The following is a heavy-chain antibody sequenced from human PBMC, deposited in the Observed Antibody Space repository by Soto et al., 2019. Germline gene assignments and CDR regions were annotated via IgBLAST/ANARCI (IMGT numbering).Heavy chain of an antibody. Sequence: GSLRLSCAASGFTFSDYYMSWIRQAPGKGLEWVSYISSSGSTIYYADSVKGRFTISRDNAKNSLYLQMNSLRAEDTAVYYCARDGTYYDFWSGPAKGHNDYWGQGTLVTVSS. CDR3: ARDGTYYDFWSGPAKGHNDY. J-gene: IGHJ4*02. D-gene: IGHD3-3*01. CDR1: GFTFSDYY. CDR2: ISSSGSTI. V-gene: IGHV3-11*01.